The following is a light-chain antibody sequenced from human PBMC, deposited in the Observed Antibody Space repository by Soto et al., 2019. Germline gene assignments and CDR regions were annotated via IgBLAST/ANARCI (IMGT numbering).Light chain of an antibody. CDR3: QSYDTSLSGVI. V-gene: IGLV1-40*01. CDR1: SSNIGAGYD. CDR2: ADN. J-gene: IGLJ2*01. Sequence: QSVLTQTPSVSGAPGQKITMSCTGSSSNIGAGYDVHWYQQVPGAAPRLLIYADNNRPSGVPDRFSASKSGTSASLAITGLQGDDEANYYCQSYDTSLSGVIFDAGTKLTVL.